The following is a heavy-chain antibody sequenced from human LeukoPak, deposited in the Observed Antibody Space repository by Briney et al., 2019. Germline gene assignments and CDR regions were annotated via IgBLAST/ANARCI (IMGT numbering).Heavy chain of an antibody. CDR3: AKGGVKYYDISTGNFDY. J-gene: IGHJ4*02. CDR1: GFTFSSYE. Sequence: GGSLRLSCAASGFTFSSYEMNWVRQAPGKGLEWVAFIRYDGSNKYYADSVKGRFTISRDNSKNTLYLQMNSLRAEDTAVYYCAKGGVKYYDISTGNFDYWGQGTLVTVSS. D-gene: IGHD3-9*01. V-gene: IGHV3-30*02. CDR2: IRYDGSNK.